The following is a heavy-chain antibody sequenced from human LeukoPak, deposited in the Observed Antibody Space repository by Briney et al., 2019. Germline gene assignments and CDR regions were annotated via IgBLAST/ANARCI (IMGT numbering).Heavy chain of an antibody. J-gene: IGHJ4*02. D-gene: IGHD2/OR15-2a*01. Sequence: TGGSLRLSCAASGFTFSSYSMNWVRQAPGKGLEWVSSISSSSSYIYYADSVKGRFTISRDNAKNSLYLQMNSLRAEDTAVYYCARENKPKAIDYWGQGTLVTVSS. V-gene: IGHV3-21*01. CDR1: GFTFSSYS. CDR3: ARENKPKAIDY. CDR2: ISSSSSYI.